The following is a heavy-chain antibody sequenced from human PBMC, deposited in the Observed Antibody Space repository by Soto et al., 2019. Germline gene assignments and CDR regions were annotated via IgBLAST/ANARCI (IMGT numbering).Heavy chain of an antibody. D-gene: IGHD1-26*01. J-gene: IGHJ4*02. V-gene: IGHV4-30-4*01. CDR2: VFYSGTT. CDR1: GGSISSGDYY. Sequence: QVQLQESGPGLVKPSQTLSLTCTVSGGSISSGDYYWSWIRQPPGKGLEWIGYVFYSGTTYYNPSLKSRVTISVDTSKNQFSLKLSSVTAADTAVYYCARAVRGSYYDYWGQGTLVTFSS. CDR3: ARAVRGSYYDY.